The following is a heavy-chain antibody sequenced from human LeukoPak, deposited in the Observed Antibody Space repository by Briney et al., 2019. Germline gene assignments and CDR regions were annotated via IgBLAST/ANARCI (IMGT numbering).Heavy chain of an antibody. V-gene: IGHV3-15*01. CDR3: TTDLDGYYYYYYMDV. Sequence: GGSLRLSCAASGFTSSNAWMSWVRQAPGKGLEWVGRIKSKTDGGTTDYAAPVKGRFTISRDDSKNTLYLQMNSLKTEDTAVYYCTTDLDGYYYYYYMDVWGKGTTVTVSS. D-gene: IGHD5-24*01. CDR2: IKSKTDGGTT. J-gene: IGHJ6*03. CDR1: GFTSSNAW.